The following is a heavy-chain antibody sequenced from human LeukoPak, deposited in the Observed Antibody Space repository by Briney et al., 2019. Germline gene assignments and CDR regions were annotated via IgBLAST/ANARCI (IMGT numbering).Heavy chain of an antibody. CDR1: GFTFGDYA. J-gene: IGHJ4*02. CDR3: ARRGVGATPDY. D-gene: IGHD1-26*01. CDR2: IWYDGSNK. Sequence: PGGSLRLSCTASGFTFGDYAMSWVRQAPGKGLEWVAVIWYDGSNKYYADSVKGRFTISRDNSKNTLYLQMNSLRAEDTAVYYCARRGVGATPDYWGQGTLVTVSS. V-gene: IGHV3-33*01.